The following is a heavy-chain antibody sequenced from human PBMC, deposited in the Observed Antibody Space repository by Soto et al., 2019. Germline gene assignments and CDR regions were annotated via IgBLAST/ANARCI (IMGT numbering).Heavy chain of an antibody. CDR3: ARDVAGVRGYYYYGMDV. CDR1: GFTVSSNY. J-gene: IGHJ6*02. Sequence: EVQLVESGGGLIQPGGSLRLSCAASGFTVSSNYMSWVRQAPGKGLEWVSVIYSGGSTYYADSVKGRFTISRDNSKNTLDLQMNSLRAEDTAVYYCARDVAGVRGYYYYGMDVWGQGTTVTVSS. V-gene: IGHV3-53*01. D-gene: IGHD6-19*01. CDR2: IYSGGST.